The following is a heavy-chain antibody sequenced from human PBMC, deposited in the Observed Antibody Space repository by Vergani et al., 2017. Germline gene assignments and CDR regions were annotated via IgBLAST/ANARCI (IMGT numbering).Heavy chain of an antibody. CDR3: ARVRDYDSSGYD. CDR2: ISSSSSYT. J-gene: IGHJ4*02. D-gene: IGHD3-22*01. V-gene: IGHV3-11*05. CDR1: GFTFSDYY. Sequence: QVQLVESGGGLVKPGGSLRLSCAASGFTFSDYYMSWIRQAPGKGLEWVSYISSSSSYTNYADSVKGRFTISRDNAMNSLYLQMNSLRAEDTAVYYCARVRDYDSSGYDWGQGTLVTVSS.